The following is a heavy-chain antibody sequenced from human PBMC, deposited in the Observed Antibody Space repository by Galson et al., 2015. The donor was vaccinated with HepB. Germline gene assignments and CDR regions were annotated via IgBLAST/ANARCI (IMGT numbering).Heavy chain of an antibody. J-gene: IGHJ3*02. V-gene: IGHV1-69*13. CDR1: GGTFSSYA. Sequence: SVKVSCKASGGTFSSYAISWVRQAPGQGLEWMGGIIPIFGTANYAQKFQGRVTITADESTSTAYMELSSLRSEDTAVYYCASSPRRCSGGSCYLHDAFDIWGQGTMVTVSS. CDR2: IIPIFGTA. D-gene: IGHD2-15*01. CDR3: ASSPRRCSGGSCYLHDAFDI.